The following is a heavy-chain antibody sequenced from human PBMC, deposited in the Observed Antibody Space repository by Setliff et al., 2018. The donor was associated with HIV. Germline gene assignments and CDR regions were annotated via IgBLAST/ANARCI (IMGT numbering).Heavy chain of an antibody. J-gene: IGHJ4*02. CDR1: GFTFSSHA. Sequence: GGSLRLSCAVSGFTFSSHAMSWVRQAPGKGLEWVSSIDGSGSITFYADSVKGRFTISRDNSKATLYLQMNNLRAEDTAVYYCAKDRVYVKGYFDYWGQGAQVTVSS. V-gene: IGHV3-23*01. CDR2: IDGSGSIT. CDR3: AKDRVYVKGYFDY. D-gene: IGHD3-22*01.